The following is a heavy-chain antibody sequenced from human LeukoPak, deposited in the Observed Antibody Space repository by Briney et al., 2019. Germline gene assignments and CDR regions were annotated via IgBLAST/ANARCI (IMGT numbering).Heavy chain of an antibody. V-gene: IGHV1-8*02. CDR3: LETTYSGSYNDY. CDR2: MNPNSGNT. CDR1: GYTFTSYG. J-gene: IGHJ4*02. D-gene: IGHD1-26*01. Sequence: ASVKVSCKASGYTFTSYGINWVRQATGQGLEWMGWMNPNSGNTGYAQKFQGRVTMTRNTSISTAYMELSSLRSEDTAVYYCLETTYSGSYNDYWGQGTLVTVSS.